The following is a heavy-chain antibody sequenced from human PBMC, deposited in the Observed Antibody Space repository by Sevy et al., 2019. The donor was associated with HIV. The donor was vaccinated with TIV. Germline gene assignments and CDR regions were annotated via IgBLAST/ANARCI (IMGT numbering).Heavy chain of an antibody. J-gene: IGHJ4*02. CDR1: GGTFSNYA. V-gene: IGHV1-69*13. CDR2: IIPILGTA. CDR3: ARGPFIVGGTGKLDF. Sequence: ASVKVSCKASGGTFSNYASSWVRQAPGQGLEWVGGIIPILGTANYAPKFQGRVTITADESTSTAYMELSSLRSEDTAVYFCARGPFIVGGTGKLDFWGQGTLVTVSS. D-gene: IGHD1-26*01.